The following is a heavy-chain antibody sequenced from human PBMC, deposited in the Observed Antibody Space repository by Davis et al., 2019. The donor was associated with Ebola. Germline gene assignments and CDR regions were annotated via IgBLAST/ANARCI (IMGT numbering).Heavy chain of an antibody. V-gene: IGHV3-74*01. CDR2: IKTDGSTK. D-gene: IGHD2-2*01. Sequence: GESLKISCAASGFTFSNYYLHWVRQAPGKGLEWVARIKTDGSTKRYADSVKGRFSISRDNTKNKLYLQMNSLRGEDTAIYYCARDTSHQLPHWLYYFYGMDVWGQGTTVTDSS. CDR1: GFTFSNYY. CDR3: ARDTSHQLPHWLYYFYGMDV. J-gene: IGHJ6*02.